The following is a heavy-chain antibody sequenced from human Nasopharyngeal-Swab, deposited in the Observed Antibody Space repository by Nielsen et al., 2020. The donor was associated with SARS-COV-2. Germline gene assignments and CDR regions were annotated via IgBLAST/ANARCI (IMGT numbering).Heavy chain of an antibody. Sequence: GESLKISCAASGFTFSSFGMHWVRQAPGKGLEWVAFIAHDASNEYYGDSVKGRFSISRDSSKNTLYLQMDSLRGEDTAVYYCARDGPAHYGASYWGRGTLVTVSS. CDR2: IAHDASNE. D-gene: IGHD4-17*01. CDR3: ARDGPAHYGASY. CDR1: GFTFSSFG. V-gene: IGHV3-30*03. J-gene: IGHJ4*02.